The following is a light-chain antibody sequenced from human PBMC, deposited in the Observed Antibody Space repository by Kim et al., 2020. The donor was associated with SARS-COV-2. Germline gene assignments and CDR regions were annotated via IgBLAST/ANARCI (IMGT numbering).Light chain of an antibody. J-gene: IGKJ4*01. CDR3: QQRSNWPQLT. V-gene: IGKV3-11*01. Sequence: EIVLTQSPATLSLSPGERATISCRASQSVSSYLAWYQQKPGQAPRLLIYDASNRATGIPARFSGSGSGTDFTLTISSLEPEDFAVYYCQQRSNWPQLTFGGGTKVDIK. CDR1: QSVSSY. CDR2: DAS.